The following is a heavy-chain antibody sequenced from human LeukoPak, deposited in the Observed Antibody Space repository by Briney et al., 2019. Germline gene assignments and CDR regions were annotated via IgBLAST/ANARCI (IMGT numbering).Heavy chain of an antibody. J-gene: IGHJ4*02. D-gene: IGHD6-6*01. V-gene: IGHV4-61*02. CDR3: AREPIAARARLGYFDY. CDR2: IYTSGST. Sequence: PSETLSLTCSVSGGSISSGSYYWNWIRQPAGKGLEWIGRIYTSGSTYYNPSLKSRVTISVDTSKNQFSLKLSSVTAADTAVYYCAREPIAARARLGYFDYWGQGTLVTVSS. CDR1: GGSISSGSYY.